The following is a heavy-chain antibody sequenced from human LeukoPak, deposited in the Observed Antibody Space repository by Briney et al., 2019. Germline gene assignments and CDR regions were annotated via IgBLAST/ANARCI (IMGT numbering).Heavy chain of an antibody. J-gene: IGHJ3*02. Sequence: ASVTVSCKASGYTFSGYYIHWVRQAPGQGLEWMGRINPNNGGTNYAQKFQGRVTMTRDMSMSTAYMELSRLRSDDTAVYYCAGEDNSSGYRPFDIWGQGTMVTVPS. D-gene: IGHD3-22*01. CDR3: AGEDNSSGYRPFDI. CDR1: GYTFSGYY. V-gene: IGHV1-2*06. CDR2: INPNNGGT.